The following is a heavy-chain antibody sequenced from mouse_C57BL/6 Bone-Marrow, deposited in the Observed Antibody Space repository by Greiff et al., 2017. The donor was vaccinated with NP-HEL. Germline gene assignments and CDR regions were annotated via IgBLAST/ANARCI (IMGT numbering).Heavy chain of an antibody. V-gene: IGHV1-53*01. Sequence: QVQLQQPGTELVKPGASVKLSCKASGYTFTSYWMHWVKQRPGQGLEWIGNFNPSNGGTNYNEKFKSKATLPVDKSSSTAYMQLSSLTSEDAAVYYCARRYYGNSEPPDYWGQGTTLTVSS. CDR1: GYTFTSYW. D-gene: IGHD2-1*01. CDR3: ARRYYGNSEPPDY. J-gene: IGHJ2*01. CDR2: FNPSNGGT.